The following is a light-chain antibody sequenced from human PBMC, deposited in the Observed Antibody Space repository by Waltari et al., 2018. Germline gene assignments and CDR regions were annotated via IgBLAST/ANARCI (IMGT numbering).Light chain of an antibody. CDR1: QSITNW. V-gene: IGKV1-5*03. CDR3: QQYDNYCT. J-gene: IGKJ1*01. CDR2: RAS. Sequence: DIQLTQSPSTLPASVGDRVTITCRASQSITNWLAWYQPKPGKAPRLSVYRASNLASGVPSRVRGSDSGTEFTLTISSLQPDDFASYDCQQYDNYCTFGPGTKVEIK.